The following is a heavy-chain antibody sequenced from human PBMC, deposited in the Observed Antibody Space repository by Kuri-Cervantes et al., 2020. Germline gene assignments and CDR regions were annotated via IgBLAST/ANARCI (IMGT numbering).Heavy chain of an antibody. CDR1: GFIFRSYD. V-gene: IGHV3-13*01. D-gene: IGHD2/OR15-2a*01. CDR3: ARDPNIHGYYYGMDV. CDR2: IDTAGDR. J-gene: IGHJ6*02. Sequence: GGSLRLSCAASGFIFRSYDMHWVRQATGKGLEYVSAIDTAGDRYYPGSVKGRVTISRENAKNALYLQMNSLRAEDTAVYYCARDPNIHGYYYGMDVWGQGTTVTVSS.